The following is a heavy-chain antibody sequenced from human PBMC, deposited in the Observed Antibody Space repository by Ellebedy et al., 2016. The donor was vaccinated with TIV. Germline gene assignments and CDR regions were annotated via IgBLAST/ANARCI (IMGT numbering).Heavy chain of an antibody. V-gene: IGHV3-74*01. CDR2: IDNDGRNT. J-gene: IGHJ4*02. CDR1: GFTFRSYW. D-gene: IGHD3-22*01. Sequence: GESLKISXSVSGFTFRSYWMHWFRQVPGKGLVWVSRIDNDGRNTYYADSVKGRFTISRDNGKNTLYLQMNSLRDEDTAVYYCARGRYDESSVGLEHWGQGTLVTVSS. CDR3: ARGRYDESSVGLEH.